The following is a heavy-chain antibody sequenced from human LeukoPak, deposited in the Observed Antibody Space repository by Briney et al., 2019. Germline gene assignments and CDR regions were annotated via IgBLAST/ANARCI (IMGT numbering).Heavy chain of an antibody. CDR3: ARQWGQQLVQAPHFDY. D-gene: IGHD6-6*01. J-gene: IGHJ4*02. CDR2: IYYRSKWYN. Sequence: SQNLSLTCAISGDSVSSNSAAWNWIRQSPSRGLEWLGRIYYRSKWYNDYAVSVKSRITINPDTSKNQFSLQLNSVTPEDTAVYYCARQWGQQLVQAPHFDYWGQGTLVTVSS. V-gene: IGHV6-1*01. CDR1: GDSVSSNSAA.